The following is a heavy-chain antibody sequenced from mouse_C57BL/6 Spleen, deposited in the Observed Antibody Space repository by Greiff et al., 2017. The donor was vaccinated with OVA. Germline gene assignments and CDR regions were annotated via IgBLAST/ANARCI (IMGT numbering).Heavy chain of an antibody. CDR2: ISYSGST. CDR3: ARGDSSGYFDY. J-gene: IGHJ2*01. D-gene: IGHD3-2*02. Sequence: EVKVVESGPGMVKPSQSLSLTCTVTGYSITSGYDWHWIRHFPGNKLEWMGYISYSGSTNYNPSLKSRISITHDTSKNHFFLKLKSVTTEDTATYYCARGDSSGYFDYWGQGTTLTVSS. V-gene: IGHV3-1*01. CDR1: GYSITSGYD.